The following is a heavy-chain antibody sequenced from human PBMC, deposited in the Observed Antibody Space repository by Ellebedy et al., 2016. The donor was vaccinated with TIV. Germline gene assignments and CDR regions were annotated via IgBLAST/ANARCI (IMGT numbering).Heavy chain of an antibody. CDR2: INEDGSKT. CDR3: RGWLDGFDV. J-gene: IGHJ3*01. D-gene: IGHD6-19*01. CDR1: GFTFSDAW. V-gene: IGHV3-7*01. Sequence: PGGSLRLSCAAPGFTFSDAWMNWVRQAPGKGLQWVANINEDGSKTHYVDSVKGRFTISRDNAKNSLYLQMNSLRAEDTAVYYCRGWLDGFDVWGQGTMVTISS.